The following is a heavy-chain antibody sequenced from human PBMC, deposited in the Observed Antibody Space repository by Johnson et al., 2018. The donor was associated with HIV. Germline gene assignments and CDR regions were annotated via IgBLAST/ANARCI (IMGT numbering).Heavy chain of an antibody. CDR3: ATLSGSYYAFDI. J-gene: IGHJ3*02. D-gene: IGHD1-26*01. CDR2: IWYDGSNK. CDR1: GFTFSTYG. V-gene: IGHV3-33*01. Sequence: VHLVESGGGVVQPGRSLRLSCAASGFTFSTYGMHWVRQAPGKGLEWLAVIWYDGSNKYYADSVKGRFTISRDNSKFTLYLQMNSLRAEDTAVYYCATLSGSYYAFDIWGQGTMVTVSS.